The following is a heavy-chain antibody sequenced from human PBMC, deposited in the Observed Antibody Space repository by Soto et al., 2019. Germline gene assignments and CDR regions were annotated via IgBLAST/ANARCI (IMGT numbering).Heavy chain of an antibody. CDR3: AKHAKYCSGGICSFPYFFDY. J-gene: IGHJ4*02. CDR1: GFAFSSCA. D-gene: IGHD2-15*01. V-gene: IGHV3-23*01. Sequence: GGSLSLSCPASGFAFSSCAMSWVRQAPGKGLEWVSGISASGDPTDYADSVKGRFTISRDNSKNTLYLQMNSLRAEDTAVYYCAKHAKYCSGGICSFPYFFDYWGQGTLVTVSS. CDR2: ISASGDPT.